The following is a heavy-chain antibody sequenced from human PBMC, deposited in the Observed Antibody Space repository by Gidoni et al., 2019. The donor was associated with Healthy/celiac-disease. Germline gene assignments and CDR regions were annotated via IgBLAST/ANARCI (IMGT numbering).Heavy chain of an antibody. CDR2: IRSKANSYAT. J-gene: IGHJ6*02. Sequence: EVQLVASGGGLVQPGGSLKLSCAASGFTFSGSAMHWVRQASGKGLEWVGRIRSKANSYATAYAASVKGRFTISRDDSKNTAYLQMNSLKTEDTAVYYCTTRGVRFLEWSYYGMDVWGQGTTVTVSS. V-gene: IGHV3-73*01. CDR1: GFTFSGSA. D-gene: IGHD3-3*01. CDR3: TTRGVRFLEWSYYGMDV.